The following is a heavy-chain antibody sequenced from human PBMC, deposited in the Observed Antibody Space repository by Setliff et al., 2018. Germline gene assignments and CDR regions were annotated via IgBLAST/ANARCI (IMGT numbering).Heavy chain of an antibody. Sequence: GASVKVSCKASGYPFSSYAINWVRQAPGQGLEWMGWINTNTGNPTYAQDFTGRFVFSLDTSVSTAYLQISSLKAEDTAIYYCARGSRFGTIVYKGDYYMDVWGKGTTVTVS. V-gene: IGHV7-4-1*02. D-gene: IGHD3-10*01. CDR2: INTNTGNP. CDR3: ARGSRFGTIVYKGDYYMDV. CDR1: GYPFSSYA. J-gene: IGHJ6*03.